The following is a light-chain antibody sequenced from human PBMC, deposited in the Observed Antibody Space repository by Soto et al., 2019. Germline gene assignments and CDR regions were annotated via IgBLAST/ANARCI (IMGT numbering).Light chain of an antibody. CDR1: TGAVTSDHY. J-gene: IGLJ2*01. V-gene: IGLV7-46*01. Sequence: QAVVTQEPSVTVSPGGTVTLTCGSSTGAVTSDHYPSWFQLKPGQAPTTLIYDTSNKHSWTPARFSGSLLGGKAALTLSGAQPEDEAEYYCLLPYNDARDVGFGGGTKLTVL. CDR3: LLPYNDARDVG. CDR2: DTS.